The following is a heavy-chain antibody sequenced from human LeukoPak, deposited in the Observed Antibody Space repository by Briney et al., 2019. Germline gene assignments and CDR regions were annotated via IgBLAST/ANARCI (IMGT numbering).Heavy chain of an antibody. CDR3: ARGYGDSIHFDY. V-gene: IGHV3-7*04. CDR1: GFTFSSDW. J-gene: IGHJ4*02. Sequence: PGGSLRLSCAASGFTFSSDWMSWVRQAPGKGLEWVANIKKDGSEKYYVDSVKGRLTISRDNAKNSLYLQMNSLTAEDTAVYYCARGYGDSIHFDYWGQGTLVTVSS. D-gene: IGHD4-17*01. CDR2: IKKDGSEK.